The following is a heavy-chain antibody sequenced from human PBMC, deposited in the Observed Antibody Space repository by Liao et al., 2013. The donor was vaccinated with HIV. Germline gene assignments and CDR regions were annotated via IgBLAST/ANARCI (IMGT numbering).Heavy chain of an antibody. CDR1: GGSSNSRSYY. CDR3: ARETGTVAATGHFYYMDV. V-gene: IGHV4-61*02. J-gene: IGHJ6*03. CDR2: VFTSGST. D-gene: IGHD6-19*01. Sequence: QVQLQESGPGLVKPSQTLSLTCTVSGGSSNSRSYYWSWIRQPAGKGLEWIGRVFTSGSTNYNPSLQESSHHVSRHVQETSSPSNLTSVTAADTAVYYCARETGTVAATGHFYYMDVLGRMGPTVTV.